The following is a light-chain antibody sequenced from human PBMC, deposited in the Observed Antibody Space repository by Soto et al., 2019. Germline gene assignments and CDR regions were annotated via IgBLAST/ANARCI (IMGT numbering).Light chain of an antibody. V-gene: IGKV3D-20*02. CDR3: QQRSNWLSIT. CDR1: QSVSSSY. J-gene: IGKJ5*01. Sequence: EIVLTQSPGTLSLSPGERATLSCRAGQSVSSSYLAWYQQKPGQAPRLLIYDASNRATGIPARFSGSGSGTDFTLTISSLEPEDFAVYYCQQRSNWLSITFGQGTRLEIK. CDR2: DAS.